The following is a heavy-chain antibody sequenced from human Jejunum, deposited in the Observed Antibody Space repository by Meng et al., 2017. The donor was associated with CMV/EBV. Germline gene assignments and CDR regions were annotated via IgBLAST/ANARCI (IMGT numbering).Heavy chain of an antibody. D-gene: IGHD3-16*01. CDR1: GFIVSSSF. J-gene: IGHJ4*02. CDR3: VTVRGGH. Sequence: SLKISCVVSGFIVSSSFMSWVRQAPGKGLEWVSLLNSDGITFYADSVKGRFTISRDNYKNTVYLQMNNLRAEDTAIYYCVTVRGGHWDQGTLVTVSS. CDR2: LNSDGIT. V-gene: IGHV3-53*01.